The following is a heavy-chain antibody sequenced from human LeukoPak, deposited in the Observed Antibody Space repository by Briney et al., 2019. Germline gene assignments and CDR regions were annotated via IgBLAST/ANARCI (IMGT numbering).Heavy chain of an antibody. V-gene: IGHV3-74*01. CDR3: ARGDDESLDH. J-gene: IGHJ4*02. Sequence: GGSLRLSCAASGFVFSSYWMHWVRQVPGGGVVWVSRIYTDGSYTNYADSVKGRFTISRDNAKNTLSLHMNSLRAEDMGFYYCARGDDESLDHWGQGTLVTVSS. D-gene: IGHD3-16*01. CDR2: IYTDGSYT. CDR1: GFVFSSYW.